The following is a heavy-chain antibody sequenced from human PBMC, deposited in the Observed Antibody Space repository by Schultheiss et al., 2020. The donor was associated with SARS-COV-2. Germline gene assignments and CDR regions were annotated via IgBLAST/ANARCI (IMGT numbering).Heavy chain of an antibody. CDR2: IYSGGST. CDR1: GFTFSSYS. CDR3: ARGSNSYYDSSGYYQYYYYYYGMDV. V-gene: IGHV3-66*01. Sequence: GGSLRLSCAASGFTFSSYSMNWVRQAPGKGLEWVSVIYSGGSTYYADSVKGRFTISRDNSKNTLYLQMNSLRAEDTAVYYCARGSNSYYDSSGYYQYYYYYYGMDVWGQGTTVTVSS. D-gene: IGHD3-22*01. J-gene: IGHJ6*02.